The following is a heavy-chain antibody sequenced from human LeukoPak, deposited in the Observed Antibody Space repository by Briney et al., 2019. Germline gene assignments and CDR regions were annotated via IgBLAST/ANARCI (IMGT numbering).Heavy chain of an antibody. CDR3: ARRWYCSSTSCYRKYWFDP. V-gene: IGHV4-4*02. CDR1: GGSISSGFW. J-gene: IGHJ5*02. D-gene: IGHD2-2*02. Sequence: PSETLSLTCVVSGGSISSGFWWSWVRQPPGKGLEWIGEINHSGSTNYNPSLKSRVTISVDTSKNQFSLKLSSVTAADTAVYYCARRWYCSSTSCYRKYWFDPWGQGTLVTVSS. CDR2: INHSGST.